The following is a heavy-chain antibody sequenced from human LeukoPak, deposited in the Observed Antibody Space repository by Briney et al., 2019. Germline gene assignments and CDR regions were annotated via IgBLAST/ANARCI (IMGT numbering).Heavy chain of an antibody. CDR3: ARDGYCSGGSCYSGVDYGMDV. V-gene: IGHV1-2*02. CDR1: GYTFTGYY. J-gene: IGHJ6*02. Sequence: GASVKVSSKASGYTFTGYYMHWVRQAPGQGLEWMGWINSYSGGTNYAQKVQGRVTITRDTSISTAYMELSRLRSDDTAVYYCARDGYCSGGSCYSGVDYGMDVWGQGTTVTVSS. CDR2: INSYSGGT. D-gene: IGHD2-15*01.